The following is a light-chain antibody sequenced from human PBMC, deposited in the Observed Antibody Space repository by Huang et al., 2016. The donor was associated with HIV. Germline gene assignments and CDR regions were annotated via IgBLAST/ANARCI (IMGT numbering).Light chain of an antibody. V-gene: IGKV1-9*01. CDR1: QDVSSY. CDR3: QQLNSYPVT. J-gene: IGKJ4*01. Sequence: IQLTQSPSSLSASVGDTVIITCRASQDVSSYLAWYHQRPGKAPNLLIYGASTLQSGVPSRFSGSGSGTDFTLTISSLQPEDSATYCCQQLNSYPVTFGGGTKVEIK. CDR2: GAS.